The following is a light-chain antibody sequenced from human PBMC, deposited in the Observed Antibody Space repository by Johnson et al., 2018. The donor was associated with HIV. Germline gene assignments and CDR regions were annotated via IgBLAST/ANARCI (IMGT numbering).Light chain of an antibody. J-gene: IGLJ1*01. CDR2: KNN. CDR1: SSTIGNNY. CDR3: VTWDTSLTTGGV. V-gene: IGLV1-51*02. Sequence: QSVLTQPPSVSAAPGQKVTISCSGSSSTIGNNYVSWYQVLPGTAPKLLIYKNNNRPSGLPDRFSGTNSGTSATLAITGLPTGDEADYYCVTWDTSLTTGGVFGPGTKVTVL.